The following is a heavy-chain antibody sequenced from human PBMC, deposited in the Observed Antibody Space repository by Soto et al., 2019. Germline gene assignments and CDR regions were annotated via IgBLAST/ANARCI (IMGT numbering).Heavy chain of an antibody. CDR3: ARGDSTDCSNGVCSFFYNHDMDV. J-gene: IGHJ6*02. CDR2: INPKSGGT. V-gene: IGHV1-2*04. CDR1: GYSFTDYH. Sequence: ASVKVSCQASGYSFTDYHIHWVRQAPGQGLEWLGRINPKSGGTSTAQKFQGWVTMTTDTSISTASMELTRLTSDDTAIYYCARGDSTDCSNGVCSFFYNHDMDVWGQGTTVTVSS. D-gene: IGHD2-8*01.